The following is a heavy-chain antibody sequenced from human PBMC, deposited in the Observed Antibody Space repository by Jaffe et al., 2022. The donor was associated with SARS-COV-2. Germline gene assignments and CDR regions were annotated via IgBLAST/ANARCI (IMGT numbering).Heavy chain of an antibody. CDR1: GGSIGSDNYY. Sequence: QVQLQESGPGLVKPSQTLSLTCTVSGGSIGSDNYYWSWIRQHPGKGLEWIGYIHYSGSTYYNPSLKSRVAMSVDTSKNQFSLKLSSVTAADTAVYYCARYHGDNRGNWFDPWGQGTPVIVSS. CDR2: IHYSGST. CDR3: ARYHGDNRGNWFDP. J-gene: IGHJ5*02. V-gene: IGHV4-31*03. D-gene: IGHD4-17*01.